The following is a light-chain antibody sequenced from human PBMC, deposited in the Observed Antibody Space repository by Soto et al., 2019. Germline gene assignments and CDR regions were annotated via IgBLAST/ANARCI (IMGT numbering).Light chain of an antibody. J-gene: IGLJ2*01. CDR3: CSYAGSYTLGA. CDR2: DVT. CDR1: SSDVGGYNY. Sequence: QSALTQPRSVSGSPGQSVTISCIGTSSDVGGYNYVSWYQQHPGKAPKLMIYDVTERPSGVPDRFSGSKSGNTASLTISGLRAEDEADYYCCSYAGSYTLGAFGGGTKLTVL. V-gene: IGLV2-11*01.